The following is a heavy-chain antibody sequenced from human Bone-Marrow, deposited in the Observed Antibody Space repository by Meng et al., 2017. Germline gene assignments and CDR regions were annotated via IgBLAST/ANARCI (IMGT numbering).Heavy chain of an antibody. D-gene: IGHD3-3*01. CDR2: IRSKANSYAT. CDR3: TRHTMNDYDFWSGYRTPSESFYYYFGMDV. CDR1: GFTFSGPA. J-gene: IGHJ6*02. V-gene: IGHV3-73*01. Sequence: GESLKISCAASGFTFSGPAMHRVRQASGKGLEWVGRIRSKANSYATAYAASVKGRFTISKDDSKNTAYLQMNSLKTEDTAVYYCTRHTMNDYDFWSGYRTPSESFYYYFGMDVWGQGTTVTVSS.